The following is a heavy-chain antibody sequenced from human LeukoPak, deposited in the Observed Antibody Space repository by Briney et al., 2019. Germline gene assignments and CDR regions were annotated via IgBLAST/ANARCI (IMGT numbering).Heavy chain of an antibody. CDR3: ARDLEMIVVAPGSGGLNWFDP. CDR2: INPNSGGT. CDR1: GGTFSSYA. V-gene: IGHV1-18*01. J-gene: IGHJ5*02. Sequence: ASVKVSCKASGGTFSSYAISWVRQAPGQGLEWMGWINPNSGGTNHAQKFQGRVTMTTDTSTSTAYMELRSLRSDDTAVYYCARDLEMIVVAPGSGGLNWFDPWGQGTLVTVSS. D-gene: IGHD3-22*01.